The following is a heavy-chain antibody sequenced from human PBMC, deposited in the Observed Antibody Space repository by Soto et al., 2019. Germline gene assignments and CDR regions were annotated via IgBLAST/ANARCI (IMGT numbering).Heavy chain of an antibody. CDR3: ARVYCSIASCYNMRDY. D-gene: IGHD2-2*02. V-gene: IGHV4-34*01. Sequence: QVHLQQWGAGLLKSSETLSLTCGVYGGSLSVYYWSWIRQPPGKGLERIREINHSGRANYNPSLKIRVTMSVDTSKNQFSLKVTSGTAADTAVYYCARVYCSIASCYNMRDYWGQGTLVTVSS. CDR2: INHSGRA. J-gene: IGHJ4*02. CDR1: GGSLSVYY.